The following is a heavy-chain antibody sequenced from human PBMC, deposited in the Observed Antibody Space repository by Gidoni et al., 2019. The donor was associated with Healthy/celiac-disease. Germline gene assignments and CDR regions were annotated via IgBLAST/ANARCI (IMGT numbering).Heavy chain of an antibody. Sequence: SSYGMHWVRQAPGKGLEWVAVIWYDGSNKYYADSVKGRFTISRDNSKNTLYLQMNSLRAEDTAVYYCARDRDTYGDYGGGDYWGQGTLVTVSS. CDR3: ARDRDTYGDYGGGDY. CDR1: SSYG. V-gene: IGHV3-33*01. CDR2: IWYDGSNK. D-gene: IGHD4-17*01. J-gene: IGHJ4*02.